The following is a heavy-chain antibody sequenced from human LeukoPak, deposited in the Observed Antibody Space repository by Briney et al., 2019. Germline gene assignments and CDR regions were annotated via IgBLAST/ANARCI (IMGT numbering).Heavy chain of an antibody. V-gene: IGHV4-39*01. D-gene: IGHD5-18*01. CDR3: ATTLILDSYGYGAFDI. CDR1: GGSISSSSYY. J-gene: IGHJ3*02. CDR2: IYYSGST. Sequence: SETLSLTCTVSGGSISSSSYYWGWIRQPPGKGLEWIGSIYYSGSTYYNPSLKSRVTISVDTSKNQFSLKLSSVTAADTAVYYCATTLILDSYGYGAFDIWGQGTMVTVSS.